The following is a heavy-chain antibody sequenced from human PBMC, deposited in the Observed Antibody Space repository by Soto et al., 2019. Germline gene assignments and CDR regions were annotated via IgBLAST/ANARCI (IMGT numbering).Heavy chain of an antibody. CDR1: GYTFTSYD. J-gene: IGHJ4*02. CDR3: ARAPPNPCSGGSRYDEYYFDY. Sequence: ASVKVSCKASGYTFTSYDINWVRQATGQGLEWMGWMNPNSGNTGYAQKFQGRVTMTRNTSISTAYMELSSVTAADTAVYYCARAPPNPCSGGSRYDEYYFDYWGQGTLVTVSS. D-gene: IGHD2-15*01. CDR2: MNPNSGNT. V-gene: IGHV1-8*01.